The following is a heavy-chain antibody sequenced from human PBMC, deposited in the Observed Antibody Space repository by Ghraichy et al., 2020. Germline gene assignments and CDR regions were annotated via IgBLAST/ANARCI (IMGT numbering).Heavy chain of an antibody. CDR3: AAPYYYARSGNKYKAVFDI. Sequence: SETLSLTCSVSGGPITSNIYFWGWIRQPPGKGLEWIGSLYYSGSTYYNPSLKSRVTILADTSKNHFSLRLSSVTAADTAVYYCAAPYYYARSGNKYKAVFDIWSQGTRVTGSS. V-gene: IGHV4-39*02. J-gene: IGHJ3*02. D-gene: IGHD3-22*01. CDR2: LYYSGST. CDR1: GGPITSNIYF.